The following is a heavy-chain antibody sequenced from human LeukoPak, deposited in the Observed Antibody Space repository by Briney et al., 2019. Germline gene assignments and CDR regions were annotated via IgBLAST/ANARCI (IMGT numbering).Heavy chain of an antibody. D-gene: IGHD6-6*01. CDR1: GGSFSGYY. Sequence: PSETLSLTCAVYGGSFSGYYWSWIRQPPGKGLEWIGEINHSGSTNYNPSLKSRVTISVDTSKNQFSLKLSSVTAADTAVYYCARGRIAARSKIPYSDYWGQGTLVTVSS. J-gene: IGHJ4*02. CDR3: ARGRIAARSKIPYSDY. CDR2: INHSGST. V-gene: IGHV4-34*01.